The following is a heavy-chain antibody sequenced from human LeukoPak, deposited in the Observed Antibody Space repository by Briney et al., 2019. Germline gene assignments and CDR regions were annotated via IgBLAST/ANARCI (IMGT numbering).Heavy chain of an antibody. J-gene: IGHJ4*02. D-gene: IGHD4-17*01. Sequence: GGSLRLSCAASGFTFSSYSMNWVRQAPAKGLEWVSSISSSSSYIYYADSVKGRFTISRDNAKNSLYLQMNSLRAEDTAVYYCTRVAYGDYLNTLDYWGQGTLVTVSS. V-gene: IGHV3-21*01. CDR2: ISSSSSYI. CDR3: TRVAYGDYLNTLDY. CDR1: GFTFSSYS.